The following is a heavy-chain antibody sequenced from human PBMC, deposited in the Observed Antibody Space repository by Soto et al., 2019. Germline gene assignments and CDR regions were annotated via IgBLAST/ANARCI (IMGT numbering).Heavy chain of an antibody. D-gene: IGHD6-19*01. CDR3: AREGAGTFDY. Sequence: SETLSLTCTVSGGSISSYYWSWIRQPPGKGLEWIGYIYYSGSTNYNPSLKSRVTISVDTSKNQFSLKLSSVTAADTAVYYCAREGAGTFDYWGQGTLVTVSS. J-gene: IGHJ4*02. CDR2: IYYSGST. V-gene: IGHV4-59*01. CDR1: GGSISSYY.